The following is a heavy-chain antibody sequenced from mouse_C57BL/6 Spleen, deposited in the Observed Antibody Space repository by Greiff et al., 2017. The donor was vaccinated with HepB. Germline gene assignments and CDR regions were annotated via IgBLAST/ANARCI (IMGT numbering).Heavy chain of an antibody. Sequence: VQLQQSGAELVKPGASVKMSCKASGYTFTSYWITWVKQRPGQGLEWIGDIYPGSGSTNYNEKFKSKATLTVDTSSSTAYMQLSSLTSEDSAVYYCARDGSSYAMDYWGQGTSVTVSS. CDR2: IYPGSGST. D-gene: IGHD1-1*01. J-gene: IGHJ4*01. CDR3: ARDGSSYAMDY. V-gene: IGHV1-55*01. CDR1: GYTFTSYW.